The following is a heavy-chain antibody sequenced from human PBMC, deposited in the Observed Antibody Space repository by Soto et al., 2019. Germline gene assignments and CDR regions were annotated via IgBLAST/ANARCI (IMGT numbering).Heavy chain of an antibody. D-gene: IGHD1-1*01. CDR2: IIPIFSTA. CDR1: GGTFSSYA. J-gene: IGHJ6*02. Sequence: QVQLVQSGAEVKKPGSSVKVSCKASGGTFSSYAISWVRQAPGQGLEWMGGIIPIFSTANYAQKFQGRVTITADESTSTAYMELSSLRSEDTAVYYCARATFKGTKYSYYGMDVWGQGTTVTVSS. CDR3: ARATFKGTKYSYYGMDV. V-gene: IGHV1-69*12.